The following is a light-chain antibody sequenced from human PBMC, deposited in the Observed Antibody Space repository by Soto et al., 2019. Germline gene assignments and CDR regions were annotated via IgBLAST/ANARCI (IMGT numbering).Light chain of an antibody. V-gene: IGLV2-11*01. J-gene: IGLJ1*01. CDR3: CSYAGSPYV. CDR2: DVS. CDR1: SSDVGAYNY. Sequence: QSALTQPRSVSGSPGQSVTISCTGASSDVGAYNYVSWYQQHPGKAPKLMIYDVSTRPSGVPDRFSGSKSGTTGSLTISGLQAEDEADYYCCSYAGSPYVFGTGTKLTVL.